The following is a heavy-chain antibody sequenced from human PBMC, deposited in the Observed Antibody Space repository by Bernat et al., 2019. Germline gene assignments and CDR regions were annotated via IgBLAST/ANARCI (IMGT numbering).Heavy chain of an antibody. CDR1: GFTFDDYG. Sequence: EVQLVESGGGVVRPGWSLRLSCAASGFTFDDYGMTWVRQAPGKGLEWVSGINWNGGSTGYVDSVKGRFTISRDNAENSLYLQMNSLRAEDTALYYCARAGYCSGGSCYSGHEWFDPWGQGTLVTVSS. J-gene: IGHJ5*02. CDR3: ARAGYCSGGSCYSGHEWFDP. CDR2: INWNGGST. V-gene: IGHV3-20*04. D-gene: IGHD2-15*01.